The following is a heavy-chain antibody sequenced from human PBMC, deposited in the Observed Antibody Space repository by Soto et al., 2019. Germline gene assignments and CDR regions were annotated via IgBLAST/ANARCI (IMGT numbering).Heavy chain of an antibody. CDR3: ERGGWSMVREKYMDV. CDR2: MNPNSGNT. CDR1: GYTFTSYD. D-gene: IGHD3-10*01. Sequence: GASVKVSCKASGYTFTSYDINWVRQATGQGLEWMGWMNPNSGNTGYAQKFQGRVTMTRNTSISTAYMELSSLRSEDTAVYYCERGGWSMVREKYMDVWGKGTTVTVSS. J-gene: IGHJ6*03. V-gene: IGHV1-8*01.